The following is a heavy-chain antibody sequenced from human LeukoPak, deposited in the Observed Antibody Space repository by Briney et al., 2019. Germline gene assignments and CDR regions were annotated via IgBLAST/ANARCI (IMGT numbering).Heavy chain of an antibody. CDR3: ARDPLSYGPSDY. D-gene: IGHD5-18*01. Sequence: PSETLSLTCTVSGGSISSGFYWGWIRQPPGKGLEWIATIYHSGSTFYNPSLKSRVTISVDTSKNQFSLRLSSVTAADTAIYYCARDPLSYGPSDYWGQGTLVTVSS. CDR1: GGSISSGFY. V-gene: IGHV4-38-2*02. J-gene: IGHJ4*02. CDR2: IYHSGST.